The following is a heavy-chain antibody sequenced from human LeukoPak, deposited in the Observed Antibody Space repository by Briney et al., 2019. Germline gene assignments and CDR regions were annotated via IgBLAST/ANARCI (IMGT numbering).Heavy chain of an antibody. Sequence: GSLRLSCAASGFTLSSYWMHWARQAPGKGLVWVSRINSDGSTTTYADSVKGRFTISRDNAKNTLYLQMNSLRAEDTAVYYCARVCIGCYSKDYWGQGTLVSVSS. CDR1: GFTLSSYW. CDR3: ARVCIGCYSKDY. V-gene: IGHV3-74*03. J-gene: IGHJ4*02. D-gene: IGHD2-15*01. CDR2: INSDGSTT.